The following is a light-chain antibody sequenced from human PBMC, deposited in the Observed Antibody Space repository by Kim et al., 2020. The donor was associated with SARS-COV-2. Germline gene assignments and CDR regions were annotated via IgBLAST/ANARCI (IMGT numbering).Light chain of an antibody. Sequence: SASIGDRVTITCRASQIINNYLNWYQQKPGRAPKLLIYSASTLQSGVPSRFSGSGFGTEFTLTISSLQPEDFATYFCQQSYLTPLTFGGGTKLEI. V-gene: IGKV1-39*01. J-gene: IGKJ4*01. CDR1: QIINNY. CDR3: QQSYLTPLT. CDR2: SAS.